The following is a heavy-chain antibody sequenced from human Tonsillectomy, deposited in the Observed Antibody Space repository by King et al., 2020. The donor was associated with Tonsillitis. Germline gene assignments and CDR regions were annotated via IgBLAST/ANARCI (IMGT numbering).Heavy chain of an antibody. CDR3: ARGALELDY. CDR1: GFRFGSFA. V-gene: IGHV3-30-3*01. CDR2: LSFDGNNE. J-gene: IGHJ4*02. Sequence: VQLVESGGGVVQPGRSLRLSCAASGFRFGSFAMHWVRQAPGKGLEWVALLSFDGNNEDYADSVKGRFSISRDNSKNTLYLQMNSVRPEDTAIYYCARGALELDYXGQGTLVTVSS.